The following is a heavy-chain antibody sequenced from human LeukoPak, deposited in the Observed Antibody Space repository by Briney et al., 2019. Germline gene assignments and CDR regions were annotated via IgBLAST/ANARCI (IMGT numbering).Heavy chain of an antibody. Sequence: PGGSLRLSCAASGFTFSSYAMSWVRQAPGKGLEWVSAISGSGGSTYYADSVKGRFTISGDNSKNTLYLQMISLRAEDTAVYYCARDRLHLQWELLDYWGQGTLVTVSS. J-gene: IGHJ4*02. V-gene: IGHV3-23*01. CDR2: ISGSGGST. D-gene: IGHD1-26*01. CDR3: ARDRLHLQWELLDY. CDR1: GFTFSSYA.